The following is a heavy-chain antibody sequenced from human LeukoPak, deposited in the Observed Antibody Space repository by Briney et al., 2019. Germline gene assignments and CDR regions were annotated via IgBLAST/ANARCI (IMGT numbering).Heavy chain of an antibody. CDR1: GDSITGYY. V-gene: IGHV4-59*01. Sequence: SETLSLTCTVSGDSITGYYSTWVRQPPGKGLEWIGYVYHTGTSNYNPSVRSRITMSVDTSKNQYSMKLTSVTAADTAVYFCARALDTWSALDYWGLGTLVTVSS. J-gene: IGHJ4*02. D-gene: IGHD5-18*01. CDR3: ARALDTWSALDY. CDR2: VYHTGTS.